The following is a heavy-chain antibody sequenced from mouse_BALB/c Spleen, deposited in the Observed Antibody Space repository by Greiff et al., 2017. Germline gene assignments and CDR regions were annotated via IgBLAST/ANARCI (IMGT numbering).Heavy chain of an antibody. D-gene: IGHD1-1*01. CDR2: ISNGGGST. V-gene: IGHV5-12-2*01. CDR3: ARGGTTVVPYWYFDV. Sequence: EVKLMESGGGLVQPGGSLNLSCAASGFSFSSYTMSWVRQTPEKRLEWVAYISNGGGSTYYPDTVKGRFTISRDNAKNTLYLQMSSLKSEDTAMYYCARGGTTVVPYWYFDVWGAGTTVTVSS. CDR1: GFSFSSYT. J-gene: IGHJ1*01.